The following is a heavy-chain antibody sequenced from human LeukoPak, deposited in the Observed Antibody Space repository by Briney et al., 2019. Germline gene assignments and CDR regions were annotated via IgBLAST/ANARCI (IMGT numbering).Heavy chain of an antibody. D-gene: IGHD2-2*01. CDR3: TTGFCSSTSCSY. CDR1: GFTFSNAW. Sequence: GGSLRLSCAVSGFTFSNAWMSWVRQAPGKGLEWVGRIKSKTDGGTTGYAAPVKGRFTISRDDSKNTLYLQMNSLKTEDTAVYYCTTGFCSSTSCSYWGQGTLVTVSS. J-gene: IGHJ4*02. CDR2: IKSKTDGGTT. V-gene: IGHV3-15*01.